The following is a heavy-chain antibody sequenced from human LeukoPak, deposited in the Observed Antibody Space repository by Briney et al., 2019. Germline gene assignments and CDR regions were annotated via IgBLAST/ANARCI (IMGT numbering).Heavy chain of an antibody. D-gene: IGHD6-19*01. V-gene: IGHV3-23*01. CDR1: GFTFSSYA. CDR2: ISGSGGST. CDR3: AKAGALAVAGNFDY. Sequence: PGGSLRLSCAASGFTFSSYAMSWDRQAPGKGLEWVSAISGSGGSTYYADSVKGRFTISRDNSKNTLYLQMNSLRAEDTAVYYCAKAGALAVAGNFDYWGQGTLVTVSS. J-gene: IGHJ4*02.